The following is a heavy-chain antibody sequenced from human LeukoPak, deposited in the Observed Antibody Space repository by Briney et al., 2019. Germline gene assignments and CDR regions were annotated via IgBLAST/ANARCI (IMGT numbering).Heavy chain of an antibody. D-gene: IGHD6-13*01. J-gene: IGHJ5*02. V-gene: IGHV1-18*01. Sequence: ASVKVSCKASGYTFTSYGISWVRQAPGQGLEWMGWISAYNDNTNYAQKLQSRVTMTTDTSTSTAYMELRSLRSDDTAVYYCARAGGSSWNNWFDPWGQGTLVTVSS. CDR3: ARAGGSSWNNWFDP. CDR1: GYTFTSYG. CDR2: ISAYNDNT.